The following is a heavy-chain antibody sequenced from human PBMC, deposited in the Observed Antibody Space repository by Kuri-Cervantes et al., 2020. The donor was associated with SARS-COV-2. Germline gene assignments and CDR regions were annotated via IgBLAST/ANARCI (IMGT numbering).Heavy chain of an antibody. J-gene: IGHJ4*02. Sequence: SETLSLTCTVSGGSISSYYWSWIRQPPGKGLEWVGYIYYSGSANYNPSLKSRVTISVETSKNQFSLKLSTVAAADTAVYYFARYCRSCVFDYWGQGTLVTVSS. D-gene: IGHD6-13*01. CDR1: GGSISSYY. CDR2: IYYSGSA. V-gene: IGHV4-59*01. CDR3: ARYCRSCVFDY.